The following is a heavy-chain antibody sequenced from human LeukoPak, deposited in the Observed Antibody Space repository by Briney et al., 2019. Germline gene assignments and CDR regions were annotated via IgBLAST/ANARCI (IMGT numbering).Heavy chain of an antibody. J-gene: IGHJ4*02. V-gene: IGHV3-48*04. Sequence: GGSLRLSCAASGFTFSSYSMNWVRQAPGKGLEWVSYISSSSSTIYYADSVKGRFTISRDNAKNSLYLQMNSLRAEDTAVYYCARGAVMSPIDYWGQGTLVTVSS. CDR3: ARGAVMSPIDY. D-gene: IGHD2-21*01. CDR1: GFTFSSYS. CDR2: ISSSSSTI.